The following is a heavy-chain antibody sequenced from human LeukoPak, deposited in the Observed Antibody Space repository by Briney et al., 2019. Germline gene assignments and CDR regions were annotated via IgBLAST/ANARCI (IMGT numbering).Heavy chain of an antibody. J-gene: IGHJ5*02. CDR3: ASQGLQWLVLEDQDWFDP. D-gene: IGHD6-19*01. Sequence: SETLSLTCTVSGGSISSYYWSWIRQPAGKGLEWIERIYTSGSTNYNPSPKSRVTMSVDTSKNQFSLKLNSVTAADTAVYYCASQGLQWLVLEDQDWFDPWGQGTLVTVSS. CDR2: IYTSGST. CDR1: GGSISSYY. V-gene: IGHV4-4*07.